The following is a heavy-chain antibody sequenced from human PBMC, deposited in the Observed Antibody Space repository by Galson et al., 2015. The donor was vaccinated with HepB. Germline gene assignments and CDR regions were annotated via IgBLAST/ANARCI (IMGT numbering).Heavy chain of an antibody. V-gene: IGHV3-21*01. Sequence: SLRPSCAASGFTFSSHSMNWVRQAPGKGLEWVSSISSSSSYIYYADSVKGRFTISRDNAKNSLYLQMNSLRAEDTAVYYCARVRGIAVAGTLGYYYGMDVWGQGTTVTVSS. CDR2: ISSSSSYI. CDR3: ARVRGIAVAGTLGYYYGMDV. J-gene: IGHJ6*02. CDR1: GFTFSSHS. D-gene: IGHD6-19*01.